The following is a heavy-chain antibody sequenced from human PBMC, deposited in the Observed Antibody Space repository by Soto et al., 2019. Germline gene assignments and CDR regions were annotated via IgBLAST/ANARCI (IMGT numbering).Heavy chain of an antibody. V-gene: IGHV1-69*12. J-gene: IGHJ6*02. Sequence: QVQLVQSGAEVKKPGSSVKVSCKASGGTFSSYAISWVRQAPGQGLEWMGGIIPIFGTANYAQKFQGRVTITAGESTRPAYMGLSGLRSEDTAVYYCAREGGSVLVTSHYYYCYGMDVWGQGTTVTVSS. CDR2: IIPIFGTA. CDR3: AREGGSVLVTSHYYYCYGMDV. CDR1: GGTFSSYA. D-gene: IGHD3-10*01.